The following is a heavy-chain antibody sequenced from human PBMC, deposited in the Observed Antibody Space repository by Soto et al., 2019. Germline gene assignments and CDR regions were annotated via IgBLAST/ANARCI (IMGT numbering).Heavy chain of an antibody. D-gene: IGHD3-3*02. J-gene: IGHJ4*02. CDR3: ERHFDYFKS. CDR1: GGSFKSGSYS. CDR2: VYHTGRT. Sequence: SETLSLTCTVSGGSFKSGSYSWSWIRQPPGKGLEWLGYVYHTGRTSYNPSLKSRVSISLDTSNNQFSLNLDSVTAADTAVYFGERHFDYFKSWGQGTLVTVPQ. V-gene: IGHV4-61*01.